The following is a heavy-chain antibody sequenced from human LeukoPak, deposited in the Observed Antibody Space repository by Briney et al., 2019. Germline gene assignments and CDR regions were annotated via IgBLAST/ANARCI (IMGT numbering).Heavy chain of an antibody. CDR1: GFTFSSFI. V-gene: IGHV3-48*01. D-gene: IGHD6-6*01. CDR2: ISNGNSPI. J-gene: IGHJ3*02. Sequence: GGSLRLSCAASAASGFTFSSFIMNWVRQAPGKGLEWVLYISNGNSPIYYADSVKGRFTISRDNAKNSLYLQMYSLRVEDTAVYYCARGFPARRGAFDIWGQGTKVTVSS. CDR3: ARGFPARRGAFDI.